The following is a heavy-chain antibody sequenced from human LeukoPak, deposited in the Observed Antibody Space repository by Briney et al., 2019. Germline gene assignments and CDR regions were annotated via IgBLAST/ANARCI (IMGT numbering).Heavy chain of an antibody. Sequence: GASVTVSFKASGYTFTGYYMHWVRQAPGQGLEWMGWINPNSGGTNYAQKFQGRVTMTRDTSISTAYMELSRLRSDDTAVYYCARVYDSSGYPPIGYWGQGTLVTVSS. CDR2: INPNSGGT. CDR1: GYTFTGYY. J-gene: IGHJ4*02. D-gene: IGHD3-22*01. V-gene: IGHV1-2*02. CDR3: ARVYDSSGYPPIGY.